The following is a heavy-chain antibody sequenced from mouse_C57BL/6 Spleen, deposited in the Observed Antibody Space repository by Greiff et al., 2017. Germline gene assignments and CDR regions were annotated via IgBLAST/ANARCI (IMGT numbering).Heavy chain of an antibody. V-gene: IGHV5-9-1*02. CDR2: ISSGGDYI. CDR3: TSLNVWYFDV. Sequence: EVHLVESGEGLVKPGGSLKLSCAASGFTFSSYAMSWVRQTPETRLEWVPYISSGGDYIYYADTVKGRFTISRDNARNTLYLQMSSLKSEDTAMYYCTSLNVWYFDVWGTGTTVTVSS. CDR1: GFTFSSYA. J-gene: IGHJ1*03.